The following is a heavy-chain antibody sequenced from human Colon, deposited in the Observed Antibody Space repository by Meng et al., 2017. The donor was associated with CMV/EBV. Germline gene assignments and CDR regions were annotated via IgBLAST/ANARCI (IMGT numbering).Heavy chain of an antibody. CDR3: ARGGGSGRNYYYYGMDV. Sequence: ASVKVSCKASGYTFTSYGISWVRQAPGQGLEWMGWISAYNGNTNYAQKLQGRVTMTTDTSTSTAYMELRSLRSDDTAVYYCARGGGSGRNYYYYGMDVWGQGTTVTVSS. J-gene: IGHJ6*02. V-gene: IGHV1-18*01. D-gene: IGHD3-10*01. CDR2: ISAYNGNT. CDR1: GYTFTSYG.